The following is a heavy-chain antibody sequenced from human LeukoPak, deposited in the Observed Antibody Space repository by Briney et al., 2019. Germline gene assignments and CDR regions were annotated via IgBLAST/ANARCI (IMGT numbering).Heavy chain of an antibody. V-gene: IGHV1-18*01. Sequence: ASVTVSCKASGYTFTSYGISWVRQAPAQGLEWMGWISAYNGNTNYAQKLQGRVTMTRDTSISKAYMELSRLRSDDTAVYYCARDVTYYYDSSGYYGYWGQGTLVTVSS. J-gene: IGHJ4*02. CDR1: GYTFTSYG. CDR3: ARDVTYYYDSSGYYGY. D-gene: IGHD3-22*01. CDR2: ISAYNGNT.